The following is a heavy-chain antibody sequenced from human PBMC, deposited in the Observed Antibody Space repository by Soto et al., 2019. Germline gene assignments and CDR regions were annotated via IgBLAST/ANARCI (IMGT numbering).Heavy chain of an antibody. D-gene: IGHD4-17*01. Sequence: SETLSLTCTVSGGSISSGIYYWGWIRQPPGMGLEWIGSIYYSGSTNCNPSLKSRITMSVDTSRNQFSLRLTSVTAADTAVYYCARHFDYPAAFDIWGQGTVVT. V-gene: IGHV4-39*01. CDR1: GGSISSGIYY. CDR2: IYYSGST. CDR3: ARHFDYPAAFDI. J-gene: IGHJ3*02.